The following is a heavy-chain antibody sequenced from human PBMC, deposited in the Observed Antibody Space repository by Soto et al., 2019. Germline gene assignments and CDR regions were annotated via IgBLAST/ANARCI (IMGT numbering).Heavy chain of an antibody. Sequence: EVQLVESGGGLVQPGGSLRLSCTASGFTFSSYWMHWVRQAPGEGLVWVSRIKSDGSATSYADSVKGRFTISRDNAKNTLYLQMNSLRADDTAVYYGARLTAYYFDYWGLGTMVTVSS. CDR3: ARLTAYYFDY. D-gene: IGHD2-21*01. J-gene: IGHJ4*02. CDR2: IKSDGSAT. V-gene: IGHV3-74*01. CDR1: GFTFSSYW.